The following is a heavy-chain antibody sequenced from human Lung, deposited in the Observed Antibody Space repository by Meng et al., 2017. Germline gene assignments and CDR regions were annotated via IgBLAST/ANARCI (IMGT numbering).Heavy chain of an antibody. CDR3: ASGYGLPS. Sequence: VQLQQAGPGLVKPSQTPSLTCAISGYRFSANSAAWNWIRQSPSRGLEWLGRNYYRYKWYNDYAVSVKSRIIITPDTSKNQFSLQLNSVTPEDTAVYFCASGYGLPSWGQGTLVTVSS. CDR1: GYRFSANSAA. V-gene: IGHV6-1*02. CDR2: NYYRYKWYN. J-gene: IGHJ5*02. D-gene: IGHD5-18*01.